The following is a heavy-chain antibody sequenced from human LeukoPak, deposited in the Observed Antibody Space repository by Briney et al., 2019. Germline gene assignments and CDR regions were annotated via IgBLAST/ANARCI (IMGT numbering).Heavy chain of an antibody. Sequence: PGGSLRLSCAASGFTFSSYAMSWVRQAPGKGLEWVSAISGSGGSTYYADSVKGRFSISRDNSKNTLYLQLSSLRAEDTAVYYCAKEKAGCCSSTSCFDGYDYWGQGTLVTVSS. CDR3: AKEKAGCCSSTSCFDGYDY. D-gene: IGHD2-2*01. CDR1: GFTFSSYA. J-gene: IGHJ4*02. V-gene: IGHV3-23*01. CDR2: ISGSGGST.